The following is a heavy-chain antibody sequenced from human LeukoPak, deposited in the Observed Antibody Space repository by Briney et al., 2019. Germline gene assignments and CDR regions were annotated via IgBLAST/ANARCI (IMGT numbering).Heavy chain of an antibody. CDR2: ISSSGSTI. V-gene: IGHV3-48*03. Sequence: GSLRLSCAASGFTFSSYEMNWVRQAPGKGLEWVSYISSSGSTIYYADSVKGRFTISRDNAKNSLYLQTNSLRAEDTAVYYCARDTSSSIAARPSNFDYWGQGTLVTVSS. CDR3: ARDTSSSIAARPSNFDY. D-gene: IGHD6-6*01. J-gene: IGHJ4*02. CDR1: GFTFSSYE.